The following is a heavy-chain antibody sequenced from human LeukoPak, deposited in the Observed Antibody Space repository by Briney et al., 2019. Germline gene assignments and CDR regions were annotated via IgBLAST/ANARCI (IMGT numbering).Heavy chain of an antibody. V-gene: IGHV3-11*01. CDR1: GFTFSDYY. CDR2: ISSSGSTI. D-gene: IGHD3-22*01. Sequence: GGSLRLSCAASGFTFSDYYMSWIRQAPGKGLEWVSYISSSGSTIYYADSVKGRFTISRDNAKNSLYLQINSLRAEDTAVYYCARVITMIVVGPGYMDVWGQGTTVTVSS. J-gene: IGHJ6*02. CDR3: ARVITMIVVGPGYMDV.